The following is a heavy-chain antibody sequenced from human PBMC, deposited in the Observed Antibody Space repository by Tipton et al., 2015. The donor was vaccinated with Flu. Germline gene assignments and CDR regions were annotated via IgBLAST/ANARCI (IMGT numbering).Heavy chain of an antibody. V-gene: IGHV4-38-2*01. Sequence: TLSLTCSVSGDSIASDYYWGWIRQPPGKGLEWIANIHHSGTTYFNPSLRSRVSIIRDKSKNQFSLKLSFVAAADTAVYYCARRDYSNYVSAPKNWFDSWGQGTLVTVSS. CDR2: IHHSGTT. CDR1: GDSIASDYY. D-gene: IGHD4-11*01. CDR3: ARRDYSNYVSAPKNWFDS. J-gene: IGHJ5*01.